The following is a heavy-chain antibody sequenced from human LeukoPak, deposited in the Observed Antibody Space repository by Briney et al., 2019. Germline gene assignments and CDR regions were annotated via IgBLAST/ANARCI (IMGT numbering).Heavy chain of an antibody. D-gene: IGHD3-16*01. V-gene: IGHV4-39*07. Sequence: SETLSLTCTVSGGSISSSSYYWGWIRQPPGKGLEWIGSIYYSGSTYYNPSLKSRVTISVDTSKNQFSLKLSSVTAADTAVYYCGSEIIGGYFDYWGQGTLVTVSS. J-gene: IGHJ4*02. CDR1: GGSISSSSYY. CDR3: GSEIIGGYFDY. CDR2: IYYSGST.